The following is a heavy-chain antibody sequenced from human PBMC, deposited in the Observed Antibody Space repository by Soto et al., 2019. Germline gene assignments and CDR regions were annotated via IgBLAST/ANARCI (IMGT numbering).Heavy chain of an antibody. Sequence: ASVKASCKASGYTFTSYDINWVRQATGQGLEWMGWMNPNSGNTGYAQKFQGRVTMTRNTSISAAYMELSSLRSEDTAVYYCARDSGGAAAGPLDCWGQGTLVTVSS. CDR3: ARDSGGAAAGPLDC. CDR1: GYTFTSYD. D-gene: IGHD6-13*01. V-gene: IGHV1-8*01. CDR2: MNPNSGNT. J-gene: IGHJ4*02.